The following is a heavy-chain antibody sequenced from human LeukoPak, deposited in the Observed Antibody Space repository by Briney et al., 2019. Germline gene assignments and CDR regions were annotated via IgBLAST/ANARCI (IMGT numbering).Heavy chain of an antibody. V-gene: IGHV3-43*02. CDR2: ISGDGVST. CDR1: GLPIADFA. J-gene: IGHJ4*02. Sequence: GSLRLSCVASGLPIADFAMHCVRQAPGKGLEWVSLISGDGVSTFYADSVKGRFSISRDNSKNSLSLEMNSLRTEDTAMYYCARESGKFDYWGQGTLVAVSS. CDR3: ARESGKFDY.